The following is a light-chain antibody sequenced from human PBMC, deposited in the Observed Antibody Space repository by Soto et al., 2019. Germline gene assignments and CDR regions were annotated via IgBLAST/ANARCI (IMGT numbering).Light chain of an antibody. CDR3: AAWDDSLSGVV. V-gene: IGLV1-47*01. CDR1: RSNIGGNY. J-gene: IGLJ2*01. CDR2: RNN. Sequence: QSVLTQPPSASGTPGQRVTISCSGSRSNIGGNYVNWYEQLPGTAPKLLIYRNNQRPSGVPDRFSGSKSGTSASLAISGLRSEDEADYYCAAWDDSLSGVVFGGGTQLTVL.